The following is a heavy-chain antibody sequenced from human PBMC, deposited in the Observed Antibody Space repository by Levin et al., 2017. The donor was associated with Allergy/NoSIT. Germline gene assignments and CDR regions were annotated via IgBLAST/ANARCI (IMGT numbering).Heavy chain of an antibody. D-gene: IGHD1-1*01. CDR3: ARADDDVVFDY. V-gene: IGHV4-30-4*01. Sequence: SETLSITCTVSGGSISSGDYYWSWIRQPPGKGLEWIGYIYYSGSTYYNPSLKSRVTISVDTSKNQFSLKLSSVTAADTAVYYCARADDDVVFDYWGQGTLVTVSS. CDR2: IYYSGST. CDR1: GGSISSGDYY. J-gene: IGHJ4*02.